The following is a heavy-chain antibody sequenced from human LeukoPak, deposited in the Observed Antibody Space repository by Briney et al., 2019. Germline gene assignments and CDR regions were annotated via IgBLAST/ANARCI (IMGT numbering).Heavy chain of an antibody. CDR2: IKQDGSEK. J-gene: IGHJ6*02. V-gene: IGHV3-7*01. CDR1: GFTSSSYW. CDR3: AGDMVRGVPPDYYYYGMDV. D-gene: IGHD3-10*01. Sequence: GGSLRLSCAASGFTSSSYWMSWVRQAPGKGLEWVANIKQDGSEKYYVDSVKGRFTISRDNAKNSLYLQMNSLRAEDTAVYYCAGDMVRGVPPDYYYYGMDVWGQGTTVTVSS.